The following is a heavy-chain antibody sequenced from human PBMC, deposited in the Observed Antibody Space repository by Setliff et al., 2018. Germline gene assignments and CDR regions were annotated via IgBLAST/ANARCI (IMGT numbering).Heavy chain of an antibody. J-gene: IGHJ6*03. CDR3: AKDKGSYGSESGGMDV. Sequence: GGSLRLSCAASGFTFSSHAMSWVRQAPGKGLEWVSGISGSGGSTYYRDSVTGRFSISRDNSKNTLYLQMNSLRAEDTALYYCAKDKGSYGSESGGMDVWGKGTTVPVSS. V-gene: IGHV3-23*01. CDR2: ISGSGGST. D-gene: IGHD3-10*01. CDR1: GFTFSSHA.